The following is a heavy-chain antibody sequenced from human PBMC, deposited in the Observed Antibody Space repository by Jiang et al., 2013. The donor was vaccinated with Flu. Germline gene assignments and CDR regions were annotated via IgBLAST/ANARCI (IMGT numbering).Heavy chain of an antibody. CDR2: ITGSGGST. CDR1: GFTFSSYA. Sequence: VQLLESGGDLVQPGGSLGLSCAASGFTFSSYAMSWVRQAPGKGLEWVSIITGSGGSTYYADSVKGRFTISRDVSKNTLYLQLNSLRAEDTAVYYCAKGQHSSPVGAGDHWGQGTLVTVSS. D-gene: IGHD6-13*01. V-gene: IGHV3-23*01. J-gene: IGHJ4*02. CDR3: AKGQHSSPVGAGDH.